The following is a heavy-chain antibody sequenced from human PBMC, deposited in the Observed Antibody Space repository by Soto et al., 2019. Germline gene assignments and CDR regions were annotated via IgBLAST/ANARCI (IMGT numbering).Heavy chain of an antibody. CDR2: IKQDGTEK. CDR1: GFTFSSYW. V-gene: IGHV3-7*04. J-gene: IGHJ4*02. D-gene: IGHD5-18*01. CDR3: AREFDGYSYDYVGLDY. Sequence: EVQLVESGGGLVQPGGSLRLYCAASGFTFSSYWMSWVRQAPGKGLEWVANIKQDGTEKYYVDSVKGRFTISRDNAKNSLYLQMNSLRAEDTAVYYCAREFDGYSYDYVGLDYWGQGTLVTVSS.